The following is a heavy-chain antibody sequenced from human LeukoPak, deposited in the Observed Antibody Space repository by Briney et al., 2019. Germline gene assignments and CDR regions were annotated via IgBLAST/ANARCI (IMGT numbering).Heavy chain of an antibody. Sequence: GGSLRLSCAASGFTFSSSAMSWVRQAPGKGLEWVSAISNNGGYTYYADSVQGRFTISRDNSKNTLYLQMNSLRAEDTAVYYCARDQCSGGSCYFDYWGQGTLVTVSS. CDR1: GFTFSSSA. CDR2: ISNNGGYT. V-gene: IGHV3-23*01. J-gene: IGHJ4*02. D-gene: IGHD2-15*01. CDR3: ARDQCSGGSCYFDY.